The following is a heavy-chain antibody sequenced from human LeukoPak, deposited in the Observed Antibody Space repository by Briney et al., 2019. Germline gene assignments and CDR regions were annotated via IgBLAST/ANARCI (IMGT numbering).Heavy chain of an antibody. D-gene: IGHD4-17*01. CDR3: TRDDYGDWPSGN. CDR1: GFTFDDSG. CDR2: INWNGVST. Sequence: GGSLRLSCAASGFTFDDSGMSWVRQAPGKGLEWVSGINWNGVSTGYADSVKGRFTISRDNAKTSLYLQMNSLRAEDTALYFCTRDDYGDWPSGNWGQGTLVTVSS. J-gene: IGHJ4*02. V-gene: IGHV3-20*04.